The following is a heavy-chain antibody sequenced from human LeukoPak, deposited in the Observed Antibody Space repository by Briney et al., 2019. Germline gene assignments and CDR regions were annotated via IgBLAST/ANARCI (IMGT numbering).Heavy chain of an antibody. J-gene: IGHJ3*02. D-gene: IGHD6-19*01. V-gene: IGHV3-48*04. CDR3: ARPYSSGWYGDAFDI. CDR1: GFTFSSYS. CDR2: ISSSSSTI. Sequence: GGSLRLSCAASGFTFSSYSMNWVRQAPGKGLEWVSYISSSSSTIYYADSVKGRFTISRDNAKNSLYLQMNSLRAEDTAVYYCARPYSSGWYGDAFDIWGQGTMVTVSS.